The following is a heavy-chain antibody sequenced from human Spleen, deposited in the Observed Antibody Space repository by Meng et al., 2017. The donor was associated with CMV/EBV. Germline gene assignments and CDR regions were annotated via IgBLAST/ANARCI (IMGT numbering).Heavy chain of an antibody. CDR3: AREYSNDNDD. J-gene: IGHJ4*02. D-gene: IGHD4-11*01. Sequence: GESLKIPCAASGFTFSDYYMTWIRQAPGKGLEWLSYIGSSGTTTYYADSVRGRFTVSRDNAKNSLYLQMNSLRAEDTAVYYCAREYSNDNDDWGQGTLVTVSS. CDR1: GFTFSDYY. CDR2: IGSSGTTT. V-gene: IGHV3-11*04.